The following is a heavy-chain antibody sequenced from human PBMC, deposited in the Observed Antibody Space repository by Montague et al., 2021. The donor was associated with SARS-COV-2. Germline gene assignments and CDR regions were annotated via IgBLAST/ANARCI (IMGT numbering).Heavy chain of an antibody. J-gene: IGHJ4*02. CDR2: IFWNDDK. V-gene: IGHV2-5*01. D-gene: IGHD7-27*01. Sequence: PALVKPTQTLTLTCTSSGFSLISDGVGVGWIRQPPGKALEWLALIFWNDDKRYNSSLKNRLTVTKDTSKNQVVLTMTNMDPLDTGTYYCAHSLLFSSLGGFDSWGQGTLVTVAS. CDR1: GFSLISDGVG. CDR3: AHSLLFSSLGGFDS.